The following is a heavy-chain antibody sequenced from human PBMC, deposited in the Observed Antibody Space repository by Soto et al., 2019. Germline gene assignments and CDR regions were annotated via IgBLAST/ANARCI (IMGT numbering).Heavy chain of an antibody. D-gene: IGHD2-2*01. Sequence: GGSLILSCAASGFTFSDYYMSWIRQAPGKGQEWVSYISSSGSTIYYADSVKGRFTISRDNAKNSLYLQMNSLRAEDTAVYYCARDFSSRNIVVVPAAIQFDYWGQGTLVTVSS. J-gene: IGHJ4*02. CDR1: GFTFSDYY. V-gene: IGHV3-11*01. CDR3: ARDFSSRNIVVVPAAIQFDY. CDR2: ISSSGSTI.